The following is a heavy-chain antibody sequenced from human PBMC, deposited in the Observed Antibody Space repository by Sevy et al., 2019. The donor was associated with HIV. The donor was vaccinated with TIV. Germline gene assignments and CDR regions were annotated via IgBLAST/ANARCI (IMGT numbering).Heavy chain of an antibody. D-gene: IGHD3-3*01. CDR1: GFTFSDYY. J-gene: IGHJ5*02. Sequence: GGSLRLSCAASGFTFSDYYMSWIRQAPGKGLEWVSYISSSGSTIYYADSVKGRFTISRDNAKNSLYLQMNSLRAEDTAVYYCARDLARTIFGVVIAKFDPWGQGTLVTVSS. CDR3: ARDLARTIFGVVIAKFDP. V-gene: IGHV3-11*01. CDR2: ISSSGSTI.